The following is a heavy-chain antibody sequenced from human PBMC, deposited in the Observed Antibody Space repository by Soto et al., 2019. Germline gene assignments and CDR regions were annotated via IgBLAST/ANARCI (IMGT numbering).Heavy chain of an antibody. J-gene: IGHJ5*02. Sequence: PSETLSLTCTVSGGSISSGDYYWSWIRQPPGKGLEWIGYIYYSGSTYYNPSLKSRVTISVDTSKNQFSLKLSSVTAADTAVYYCARVPRSSSWYRYWFDPWGQGTLVTVSS. V-gene: IGHV4-30-4*01. D-gene: IGHD6-13*01. CDR1: GGSISSGDYY. CDR2: IYYSGST. CDR3: ARVPRSSSWYRYWFDP.